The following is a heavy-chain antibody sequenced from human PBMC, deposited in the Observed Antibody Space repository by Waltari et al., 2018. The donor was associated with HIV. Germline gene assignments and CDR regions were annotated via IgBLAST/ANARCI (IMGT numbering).Heavy chain of an antibody. CDR1: GFTVSSNY. V-gene: IGHV3-66*01. D-gene: IGHD6-19*01. J-gene: IGHJ3*02. Sequence: EVQLVESGGGLVQPGGSLRLSCAASGFTVSSNYMSWVRQAPGKGLEWVSVIYSGGSTYYADSVKGRFTISRDNSKNTLYLQMNSLRAEDTAVYYCARVGESGWDAFDIWGQGTMVTVSS. CDR2: IYSGGST. CDR3: ARVGESGWDAFDI.